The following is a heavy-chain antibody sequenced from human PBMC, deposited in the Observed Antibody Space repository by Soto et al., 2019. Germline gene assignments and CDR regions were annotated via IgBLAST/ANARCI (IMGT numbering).Heavy chain of an antibody. CDR1: GFTFSNAW. CDR3: TTYFPYVDTDSWGPDH. Sequence: GGSLRLSCAASGFTFSNAWMSWVRQAPGKGLEWVGRIKSKTDGGTTDYAAPGRGRFTISRDDSKNTLYLQMNSLKTEDTAVYYCTTYFPYVDTDSWGPDHWGQGTLVTVSS. J-gene: IGHJ4*02. V-gene: IGHV3-15*01. D-gene: IGHD5-18*01. CDR2: IKSKTDGGTT.